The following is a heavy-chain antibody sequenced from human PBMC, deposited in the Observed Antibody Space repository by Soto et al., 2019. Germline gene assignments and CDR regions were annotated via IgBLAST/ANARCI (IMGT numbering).Heavy chain of an antibody. CDR2: FDPEDGET. D-gene: IGHD3-10*01. J-gene: IGHJ6*02. V-gene: IGHV1-24*01. CDR3: ATSSFLWFGDKYGMDV. Sequence: QVQLVQPGAEVKKPGASVKVSCKVSGYTLTELSMHWVRQAPGKGLEWMGGFDPEDGETIYAQKFQGRVTMTEDTSTDTAYMELSSLRSEDTAVYYCATSSFLWFGDKYGMDVWGQGTTVTVSS. CDR1: GYTLTELS.